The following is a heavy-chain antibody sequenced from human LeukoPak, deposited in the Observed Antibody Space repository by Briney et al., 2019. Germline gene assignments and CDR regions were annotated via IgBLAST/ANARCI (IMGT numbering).Heavy chain of an antibody. CDR2: IKEDGTAK. CDR1: GFTVRDFW. J-gene: IGHJ4*02. CDR3: VRGGWELDY. V-gene: IGHV3-7*03. Sequence: GGSLRLSCAASGFTVRDFWMAWFRQAQGKGLEWVAHIKEDGTAKCYADSVRGRFTIFKDDDRNSLSLQMNSLRVEDTAVYYCVRGGWELDYWGQGTLVTVAS. D-gene: IGHD4-23*01.